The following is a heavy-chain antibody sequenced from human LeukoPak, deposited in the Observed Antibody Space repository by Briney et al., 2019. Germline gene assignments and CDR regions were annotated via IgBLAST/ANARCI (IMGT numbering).Heavy chain of an antibody. CDR2: IIPIFGTA. CDR3: ARVVDTAMKNYYYYYMDV. Sequence: SVKVSCKASGGTFSSYAISWVRQAPGQGLGWMGGIIPIFGTANYAQKFQGRVTITTAESKSTAYMELSSLRSEDTAVYYCARVVDTAMKNYYYYYMDVWRKGTTVTVSS. D-gene: IGHD5-18*01. V-gene: IGHV1-69*05. CDR1: GGTFSSYA. J-gene: IGHJ6*03.